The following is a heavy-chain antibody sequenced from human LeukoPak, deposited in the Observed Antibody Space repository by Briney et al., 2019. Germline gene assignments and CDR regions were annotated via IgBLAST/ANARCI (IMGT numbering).Heavy chain of an antibody. Sequence: PGGSLRLSCAASGFTFSSCSMNWVRQAPGKGLEWVSSISSSSGYIYYADSVKGRFTISRDNSNNTLYLQMNSLRAEDTAVYYCARGPVTKFEIWGQGTILTVSS. CDR1: GFTFSSCS. CDR3: ARGPVTKFEI. D-gene: IGHD4-17*01. CDR2: ISSSSGYI. J-gene: IGHJ3*02. V-gene: IGHV3-21*04.